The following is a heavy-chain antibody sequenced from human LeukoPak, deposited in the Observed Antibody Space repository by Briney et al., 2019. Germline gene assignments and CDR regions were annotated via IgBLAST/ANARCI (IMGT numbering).Heavy chain of an antibody. CDR2: IKEDGNEI. J-gene: IGHJ4*02. CDR1: GFSFSSNC. CDR3: ARDPERYYYDSSGYYPHY. D-gene: IGHD3-22*01. Sequence: PGGSLRLSCAVSGFSFSSNCMSWVRQAPGKGLEWVAKIKEDGNEIYYVDSVKGRFTISRDNTKNSLFLQMNSLRAEDTAVYYCARDPERYYYDSSGYYPHYWGQGTLVTVSS. V-gene: IGHV3-7*01.